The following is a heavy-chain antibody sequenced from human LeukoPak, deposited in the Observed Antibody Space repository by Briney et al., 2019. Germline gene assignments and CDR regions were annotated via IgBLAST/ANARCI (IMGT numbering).Heavy chain of an antibody. J-gene: IGHJ4*02. CDR2: INPNSGGT. V-gene: IGHV1-2*02. CDR3: AREPFHSYGELLD. D-gene: IGHD3-10*01. Sequence: ASVKVSCKASGYAFTTYYMHWVRQAPGQGPEWMGWINPNSGGTNYAQKFQGRVTMTREMSISTAYLELSKLRSDDSAVYYCAREPFHSYGELLDWGRGTLVTVSS. CDR1: GYAFTTYY.